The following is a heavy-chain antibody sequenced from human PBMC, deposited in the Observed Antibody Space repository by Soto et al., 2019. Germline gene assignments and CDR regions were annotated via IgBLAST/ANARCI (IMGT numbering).Heavy chain of an antibody. CDR3: ARHSSGWSYSFDY. V-gene: IGHV4-59*08. Sequence: SSETLSLTCTVSGGSISSYYWSWIRQPPGKGLEWIGYIYYSGSTNYNPSLKSRVTISVDTSKNQFSLKLSSVTAADTAVYYCARHSSGWSYSFDYWGQGTLVTVSS. J-gene: IGHJ4*02. D-gene: IGHD6-19*01. CDR2: IYYSGST. CDR1: GGSISSYY.